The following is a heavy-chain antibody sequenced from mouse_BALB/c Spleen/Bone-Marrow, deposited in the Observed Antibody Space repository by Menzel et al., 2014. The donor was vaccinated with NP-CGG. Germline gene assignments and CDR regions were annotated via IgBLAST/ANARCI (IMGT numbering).Heavy chain of an antibody. Sequence: VQLQHSGAELVKPGASVKLSCTASGFNIKDTYIHWVKQRPEQGLEWIGRIDPANGNTKYDPKFQGKATITADTSSNTAYLQLSSLTSEDTAVYYCAMYYYGSSLFAYWGQGTLVTVSA. CDR3: AMYYYGSSLFAY. CDR1: GFNIKDTY. J-gene: IGHJ3*01. D-gene: IGHD1-1*01. CDR2: IDPANGNT. V-gene: IGHV14-3*02.